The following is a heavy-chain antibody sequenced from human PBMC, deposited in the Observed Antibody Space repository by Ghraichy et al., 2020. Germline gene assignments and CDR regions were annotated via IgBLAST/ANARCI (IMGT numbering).Heavy chain of an antibody. CDR2: ISSNGGST. CDR1: GFTFSSYA. Sequence: GGSLRLSCSASGFTFSSYAMHWVRQAPGKGLEYVSAISSNGGSTYYADSVKGRFTISRDNSKNTLYLQMSSLRAEDTAVYYCVMSFSRMRIGYGMDVWGQGTTVTVSS. D-gene: IGHD1-26*01. J-gene: IGHJ6*02. CDR3: VMSFSRMRIGYGMDV. V-gene: IGHV3-64D*06.